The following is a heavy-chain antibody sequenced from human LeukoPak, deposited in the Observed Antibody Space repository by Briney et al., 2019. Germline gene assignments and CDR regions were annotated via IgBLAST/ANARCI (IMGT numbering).Heavy chain of an antibody. Sequence: PPGGSLRLSCAASGVTVGNNYINWVRQAPGKGLEWVSVMYSTGITQYGDSVRGRFTISRDNSKNTVYLQMNSLKPEDTAVYYCARDPGGGPTPGYWGQGTLVTVSS. D-gene: IGHD1-26*01. CDR3: ARDPGGGPTPGY. CDR2: MYSTGIT. CDR1: GVTVGNNY. V-gene: IGHV3-66*03. J-gene: IGHJ4*02.